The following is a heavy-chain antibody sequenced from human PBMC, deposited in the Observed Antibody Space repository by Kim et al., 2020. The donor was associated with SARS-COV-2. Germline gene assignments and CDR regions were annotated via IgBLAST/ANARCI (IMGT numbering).Heavy chain of an antibody. D-gene: IGHD5-12*01. CDR3: VNAVLRGPAQRPRFDY. CDR2: ISSNGGST. V-gene: IGHV3-64D*06. Sequence: GGSLRLSCSASGFTFSSYAMHWVRQAPGKGLEYVSAISSNGGSTYYADSVKGRFTISRDNSKNTLYLQMSSLRAEDTAMYYCVNAVLRGPAQRPRFDYWGQGTLVTVSS. J-gene: IGHJ4*02. CDR1: GFTFSSYA.